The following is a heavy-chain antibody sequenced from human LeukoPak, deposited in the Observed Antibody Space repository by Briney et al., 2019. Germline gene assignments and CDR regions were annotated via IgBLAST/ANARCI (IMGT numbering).Heavy chain of an antibody. D-gene: IGHD3-3*01. CDR1: GFTFSSYI. V-gene: IGHV3-48*02. Sequence: GGSLRLSCAASGFTFSSYIMKLVRQAPGELLEWASYISSSSSTIYYGDSVKGRFTISRDNAKNSLYLQMNRLRDEDTAVYYCARDPPYYDFWSNSSYYYYYMDVWGKGTTVTVSS. CDR3: ARDPPYYDFWSNSSYYYYYMDV. J-gene: IGHJ6*03. CDR2: ISSSSSTI.